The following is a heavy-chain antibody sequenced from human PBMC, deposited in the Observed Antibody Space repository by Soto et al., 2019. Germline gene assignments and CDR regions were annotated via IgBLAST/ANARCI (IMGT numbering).Heavy chain of an antibody. V-gene: IGHV1-69*01. CDR2: IIPIFGTA. CDR1: GGTFSSYS. J-gene: IGHJ4*02. D-gene: IGHD1-26*01. Sequence: QVQLVQSGAEVKKPGSSVKVSCKASGGTFSSYSINWVRQAPGQGLEWMGEIIPIFGTANYAQKFQVRVTITADESTSTAYMELSSLRSEDTAVYYCARDGGRHSGGIDYWGQGNLVTVSS. CDR3: ARDGGRHSGGIDY.